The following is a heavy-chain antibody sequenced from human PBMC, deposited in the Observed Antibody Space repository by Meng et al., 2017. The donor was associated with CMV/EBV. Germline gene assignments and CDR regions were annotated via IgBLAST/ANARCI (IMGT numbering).Heavy chain of an antibody. CDR2: ISSSGSTI. CDR1: GFTFSSYE. Sequence: GESLKISCAASGFTFSSYEMNWVRQAPGKGLEWVSYISSSGSTIYYADSVKGRFTISRDNAKNSLYLQMNSLRAEDTAVYYCAREPTRKPIWGSGHEDAFDIWGQGTMVTVSS. D-gene: IGHD3-16*01. CDR3: AREPTRKPIWGSGHEDAFDI. J-gene: IGHJ3*02. V-gene: IGHV3-48*03.